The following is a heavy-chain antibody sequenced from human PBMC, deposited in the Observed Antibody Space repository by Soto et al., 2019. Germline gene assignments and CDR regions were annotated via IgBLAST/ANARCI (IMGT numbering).Heavy chain of an antibody. D-gene: IGHD3-3*01. CDR3: TRRLRFLETVDY. J-gene: IGHJ4*02. CDR2: IYYTGST. V-gene: IGHV4-39*01. Sequence: QLQLQESGPGLVKPSETLSLTCTVSGGSISSGSYYWGWIRQPPGKGLEWIGTIYYTGSTYYNPSLKSRVTICVDTSKNQFSLKLSSVTAADTAVYFCTRRLRFLETVDYWGQGTLVTVSS. CDR1: GGSISSGSYY.